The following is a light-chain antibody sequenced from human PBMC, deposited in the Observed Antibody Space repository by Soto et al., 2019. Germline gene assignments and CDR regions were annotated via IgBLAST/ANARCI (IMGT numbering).Light chain of an antibody. CDR1: QNLSRN. CDR3: QQYDKWPHT. V-gene: IGKV3-15*01. J-gene: IGKJ2*01. CDR2: YAS. Sequence: EVVMTQSPVTLSVSPGERATLSCRASQNLSRNLAWYQQQPGQAPRLLIFYASTRATGIPARFSGSGSGTDFTRTISSLQSEDFAVYFCQQYDKWPHTFGQGTKLEIK.